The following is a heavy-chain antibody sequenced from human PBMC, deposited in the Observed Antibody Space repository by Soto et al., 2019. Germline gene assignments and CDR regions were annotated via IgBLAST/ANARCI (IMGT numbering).Heavy chain of an antibody. CDR2: ISGNGGTT. J-gene: IGHJ4*02. V-gene: IGHV3-23*01. CDR3: AKDRGGFTSGWEFFDF. D-gene: IGHD6-19*01. Sequence: EVVLLESGGGLVQPGGSLRLSCEVSGVAFSFYSMSWVRQAPGKGLEWVASISGNGGTTYYAASGKGRFTFSRDNSKNIVYLQMNSLRGEDTAVYYCAKDRGGFTSGWEFFDFWGQGTLVTVSS. CDR1: GVAFSFYS.